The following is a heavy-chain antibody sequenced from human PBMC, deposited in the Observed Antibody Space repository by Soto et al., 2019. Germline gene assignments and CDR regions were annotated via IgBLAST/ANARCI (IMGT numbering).Heavy chain of an antibody. CDR2: INPNSGGT. J-gene: IGHJ6*02. Sequence: ASVKVSCKASGYTFTGYYMHWVRQAPGQGLEWMGWINPNSGGTNYAQKFQGRVTMTRDTSTSTAYMELSRLRSDDTAVYYCARDPHGDYGYYYGMDVWGQGTTVTVSS. V-gene: IGHV1-2*02. CDR3: ARDPHGDYGYYYGMDV. CDR1: GYTFTGYY. D-gene: IGHD4-17*01.